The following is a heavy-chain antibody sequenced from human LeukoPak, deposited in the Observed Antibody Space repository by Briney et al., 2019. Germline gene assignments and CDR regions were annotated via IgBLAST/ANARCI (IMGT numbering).Heavy chain of an antibody. V-gene: IGHV3-43*01. CDR2: ISWDGAST. D-gene: IGHD1-26*01. CDR1: GLSLEGYA. Sequence: PGGSLRLSCVASGLSLEGYAMHLVRQSPGKGLEWVSLISWDGASTSYAESVKGRFTISRDNDKKYLYLQMTNLRSEDSALYVCGKDRPSYCEAPPYSYSMGVWGKGTTVTVSS. J-gene: IGHJ6*03. CDR3: GKDRPSYCEAPPYSYSMGV.